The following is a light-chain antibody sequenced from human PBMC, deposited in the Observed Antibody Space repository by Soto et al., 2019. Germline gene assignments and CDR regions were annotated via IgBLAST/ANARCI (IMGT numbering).Light chain of an antibody. CDR3: GTWDSSLSAARGYV. J-gene: IGLJ1*01. CDR2: ENN. Sequence: QSVLTQPPSVSAAPGQKVTISCSGRSTKIRNNYESWYQQLPGTSPKLLFYENNKRPSGIPDRFSGSKSGTSATLGITGLQTGDEADYYCGTWDSSLSAARGYVFGTGTKVTVL. CDR1: STKIRNNY. V-gene: IGLV1-51*02.